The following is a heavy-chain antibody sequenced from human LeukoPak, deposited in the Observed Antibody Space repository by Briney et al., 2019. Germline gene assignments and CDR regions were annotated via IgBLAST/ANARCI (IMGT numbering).Heavy chain of an antibody. V-gene: IGHV1-2*02. J-gene: IGHJ5*02. CDR3: ARDGDYGGEQLLGFDP. CDR1: GYTFIGYY. Sequence: ASLRVSCKASGYTFIGYYIHWVRQAPGQGLEWMGWINPNTGGTNYAQKFQGRVTMTRDTSISTAYMELSRVRSDDTAVYYCARDGDYGGEQLLGFDPWGQGTLVTVSS. CDR2: INPNTGGT. D-gene: IGHD4-23*01.